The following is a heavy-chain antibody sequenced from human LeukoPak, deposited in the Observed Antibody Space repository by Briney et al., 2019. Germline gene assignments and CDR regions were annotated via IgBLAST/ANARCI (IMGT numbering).Heavy chain of an antibody. CDR3: ARVSSGWGAPEYFQH. CDR1: GGTFSSYA. V-gene: IGHV1-69*01. Sequence: SVKVSCKASGGTFSSYAISWVRQAPGQGLEWMGGIIPIIGTANYAQKFQGRVTITADESTSTAYMELSSLRSEDTAVYYCARVSSGWGAPEYFQHWGQGTLVTVSS. CDR2: IIPIIGTA. J-gene: IGHJ1*01. D-gene: IGHD6-19*01.